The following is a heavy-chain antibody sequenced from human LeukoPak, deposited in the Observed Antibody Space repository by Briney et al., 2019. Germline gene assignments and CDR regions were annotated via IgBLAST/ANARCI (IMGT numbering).Heavy chain of an antibody. D-gene: IGHD3-22*01. Sequence: SETLSLTCAVYGGSFSGYYWSWIRQPPGKGLEWIGEIHHSGSTNYNPSLKSRVTISVDTSKNQFSLKLSSVTAADTAVYYCAKDAGLHLGYYDSSGYYQFDYWGQGTLVTVSS. V-gene: IGHV4-34*01. CDR3: AKDAGLHLGYYDSSGYYQFDY. CDR2: IHHSGST. CDR1: GGSFSGYY. J-gene: IGHJ4*02.